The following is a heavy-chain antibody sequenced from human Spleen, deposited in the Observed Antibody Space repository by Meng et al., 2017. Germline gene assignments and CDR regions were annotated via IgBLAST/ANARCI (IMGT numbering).Heavy chain of an antibody. CDR3: ARAVRAVAGYYFDY. CDR2: IYRDGST. CDR1: VGSLSSSNW. J-gene: IGHJ4*02. Sequence: QVHLHGSGPRPVNPSGTLSLPRAVSVGSLSSSNWWSWVRQPPGKGLEWIGEIYRDGSTNYNPSLKSRVTISVDKSKDQFSLKLTSVTAADTAVYYCARAVRAVAGYYFDYWGQGTLVTVSS. D-gene: IGHD6-19*01. V-gene: IGHV4-4*02.